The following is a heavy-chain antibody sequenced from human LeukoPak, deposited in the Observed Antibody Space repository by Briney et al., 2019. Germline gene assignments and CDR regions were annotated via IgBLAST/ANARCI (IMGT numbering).Heavy chain of an antibody. Sequence: SGGSLRLSCAASGFTFSSYAMSWVRQAPGKGLEWVSAISGSGGSTYYADSVKGRFTIFRDNSKNTLYLQMNSLRAEDTAVYYCARDGREYYDILTGYHLPWFDPWGQGTLVTVSS. D-gene: IGHD3-9*01. CDR2: ISGSGGST. CDR3: ARDGREYYDILTGYHLPWFDP. J-gene: IGHJ5*02. CDR1: GFTFSSYA. V-gene: IGHV3-23*01.